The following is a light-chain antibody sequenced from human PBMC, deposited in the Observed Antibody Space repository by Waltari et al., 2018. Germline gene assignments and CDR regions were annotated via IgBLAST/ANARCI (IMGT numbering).Light chain of an antibody. V-gene: IGLV1-47*01. CDR2: RND. J-gene: IGLJ2*01. CDR3: AAWDDSLSGLVV. Sequence: QSVLTQPPSASGTPGPRVTLSCSGSRPNIPSNSVSSSQQPHATAPPPHIHRYQQLPGTAPKLLTYRNDPRPSGVPDRFSGSKSGTSASLAISGLRSEDEADYYCAAWDDSLSGLVVFGGGTKVTVL. CDR1: RPNIPSNS.